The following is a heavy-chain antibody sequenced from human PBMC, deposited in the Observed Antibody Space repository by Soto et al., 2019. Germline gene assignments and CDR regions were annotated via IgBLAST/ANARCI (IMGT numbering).Heavy chain of an antibody. D-gene: IGHD7-27*01. Sequence: GESLKISCKGSGYSFTSYWISWVRQMPGKGLEWMGRIDPSDSYTNYSPSFQGHVTISAGKSISTAYLQWSSLKASDTAMNYCARLGSYYYGMDVWGQGTTVTVSS. V-gene: IGHV5-10-1*01. CDR1: GYSFTSYW. CDR2: IDPSDSYT. J-gene: IGHJ6*02. CDR3: ARLGSYYYGMDV.